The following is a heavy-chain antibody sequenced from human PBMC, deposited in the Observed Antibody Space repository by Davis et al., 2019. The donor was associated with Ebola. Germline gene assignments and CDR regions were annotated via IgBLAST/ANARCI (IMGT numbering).Heavy chain of an antibody. V-gene: IGHV3-21*04. D-gene: IGHD4-17*01. CDR2: ISSSSSYI. CDR1: GFTFSSYS. CDR3: AKDITENTVTTGPLRY. J-gene: IGHJ4*02. Sequence: GESLNISCAASGFTFSSYSMNWARQAPWKGLEWVSSISSSSSYIYYADSVKGRFTISRDNAKNSLYLQMNSLRAEDTAVYYCAKDITENTVTTGPLRYWGQGTLVTVSS.